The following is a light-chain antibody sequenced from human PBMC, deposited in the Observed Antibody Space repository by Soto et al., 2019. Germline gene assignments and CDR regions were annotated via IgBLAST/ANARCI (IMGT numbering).Light chain of an antibody. V-gene: IGKV4-1*01. J-gene: IGKJ4*01. CDR1: QSLLYRSNNKNY. CDR2: WAS. CDR3: QQYYSTPLT. Sequence: DIVLTQPPDSLAVSLGERATINCKSSQSLLYRSNNKNYLAWYQQKPGQPPRLLIYWASTRESGVPDRFSGSGSGTDFTLTISSLQAEDVAVYYCQQYYSTPLTFGGGTRVEIK.